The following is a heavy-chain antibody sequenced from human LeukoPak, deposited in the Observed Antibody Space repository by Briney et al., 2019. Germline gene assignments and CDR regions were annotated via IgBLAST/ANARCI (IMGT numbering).Heavy chain of an antibody. D-gene: IGHD1-26*01. CDR3: TRIAGSGSVD. CDR2: FYSGGKT. V-gene: IGHV3-53*01. CDR1: GFTVSSSY. J-gene: IGHJ4*02. Sequence: GGSLRLSCAASGFTVSSSYMSWVRQAPGKGLEWVSVFYSGGKTYYTDSVKGRFTISRDNSKNTLHLQMNSLRAEDTAVYYCTRIAGSGSVDWGQGTLVTVSS.